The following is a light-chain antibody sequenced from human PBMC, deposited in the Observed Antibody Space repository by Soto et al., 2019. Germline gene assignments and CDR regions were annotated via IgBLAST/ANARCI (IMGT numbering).Light chain of an antibody. Sequence: EIVMTQSPATLSGSPGERATLSGRASQSVSSNLAWYQQKPGQAPSLLIYGASTRATGTPARFSGSGSGTEFTLTISSLQSEDFAVYYCQQYIRWPLTFGGGTKVDIK. J-gene: IGKJ4*01. CDR2: GAS. CDR1: QSVSSN. V-gene: IGKV3-15*01. CDR3: QQYIRWPLT.